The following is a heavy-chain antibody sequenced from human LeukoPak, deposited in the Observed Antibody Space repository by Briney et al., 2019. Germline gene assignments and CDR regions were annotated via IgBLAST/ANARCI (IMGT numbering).Heavy chain of an antibody. Sequence: SGTLSLTCAVSGGSISSGTWWSWVRQPPGKGLEWIGEIYHSGSTNNNPSLKSRVTISVDKSKNQFSLKLNSVTAADTAVYYCARIMVATSNYFDYWGQGTLVTVSS. D-gene: IGHD5-12*01. CDR3: ARIMVATSNYFDY. CDR1: GGSISSGTW. CDR2: IYHSGST. J-gene: IGHJ4*02. V-gene: IGHV4-4*02.